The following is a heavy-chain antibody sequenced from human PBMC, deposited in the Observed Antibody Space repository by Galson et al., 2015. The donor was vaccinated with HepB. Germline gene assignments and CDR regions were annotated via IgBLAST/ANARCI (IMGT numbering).Heavy chain of an antibody. V-gene: IGHV1-18*01. CDR1: GYTFSSYS. CDR3: ARGALIVVVDATLTNWFAP. Sequence: SVKVSCKASGYTFSSYSITWVRQAPGQGLEWMGWISPFSQYTNYAQKLQGRVTMTTDTSTSTAYMELRSLRSDDTAVYYCARGALIVVVDATLTNWFAPWGQGTLVTVPS. CDR2: ISPFSQYT. D-gene: IGHD2-15*01. J-gene: IGHJ5*02.